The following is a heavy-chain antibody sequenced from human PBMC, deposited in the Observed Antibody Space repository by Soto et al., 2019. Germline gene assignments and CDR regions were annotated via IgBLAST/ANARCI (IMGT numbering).Heavy chain of an antibody. CDR1: GGSITSTTYY. CDR3: AXQGNYPDSTGYYYYFDY. J-gene: IGHJ4*02. D-gene: IGHD3-22*01. Sequence: SETLSLTCTVSGGSITSTTYYWGWIRQPPGKGLEWIGSIYYSGSTYYNPSLKSRVTMSVDTSKNQFSLKLSSVTAADTAVYYCAXQGNYPDSTGYYYYFDYWGQGALVTVSS. CDR2: IYYSGST. V-gene: IGHV4-39*01.